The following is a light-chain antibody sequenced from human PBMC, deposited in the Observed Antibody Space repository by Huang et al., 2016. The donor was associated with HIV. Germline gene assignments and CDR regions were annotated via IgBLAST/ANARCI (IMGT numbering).Light chain of an antibody. J-gene: IGKJ1*01. CDR3: HQYHDWPRT. Sequence: DIVMTQSPASLPVSPGEGATLSCRARQSVNSDLAWYQKKPGQAPRLLMSGASTRATGVPRRFSGSGSGTNFPLTISSLQSEDFAFYYCHQYHDWPRTFGQGTKVEVK. CDR2: GAS. CDR1: QSVNSD. V-gene: IGKV3-15*01.